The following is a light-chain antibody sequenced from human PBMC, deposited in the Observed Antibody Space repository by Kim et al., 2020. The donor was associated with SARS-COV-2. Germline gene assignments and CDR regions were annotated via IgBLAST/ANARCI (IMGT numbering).Light chain of an antibody. CDR3: QQYNSYPWT. Sequence: DIQMTQSPSTLSASVGDRVTITCRASQSISSWLAWYQQKPGKTPNLLIYKASSLETRVPSRFSGSGSGTEFTLTISSLQPDDFATYYCQQYNSYPWTFGHGTKVDIK. V-gene: IGKV1-5*03. CDR2: KAS. CDR1: QSISSW. J-gene: IGKJ1*01.